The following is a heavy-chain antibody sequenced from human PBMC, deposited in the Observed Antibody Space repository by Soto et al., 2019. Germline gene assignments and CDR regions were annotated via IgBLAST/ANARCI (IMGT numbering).Heavy chain of an antibody. CDR2: IIPILGIA. D-gene: IGHD3-10*01. J-gene: IGHJ4*02. Sequence: VQLVQSGAEVKKPGYSVKVSCKASGDTFSSYTISWVRQAPGQGLEWMGRIIPILGIANYAKKFQGRVTITADKSPSTAYMKLSSLRAEDTAVYYCAREEYYSGSGAFFDYWGQATLVTVSS. CDR1: GDTFSSYT. V-gene: IGHV1-69*08. CDR3: AREEYYSGSGAFFDY.